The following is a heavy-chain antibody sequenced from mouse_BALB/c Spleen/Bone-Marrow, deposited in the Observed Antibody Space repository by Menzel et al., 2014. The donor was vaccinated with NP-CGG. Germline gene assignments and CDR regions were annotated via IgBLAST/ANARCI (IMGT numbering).Heavy chain of an antibody. CDR1: GFSLTSYG. CDR2: IWAGGST. V-gene: IGHV2-9*02. J-gene: IGHJ4*01. CDR3: ARDRSYYGMDY. Sequence: QVQLQQSGPGLVAPSQSLSITCTVSGFSLTSYGVHWVRQPPGKGLEWLGVIWAGGSTNYNSALMSRLSISKGNSKSQVFLKMNSLQTDDTAMYYCARDRSYYGMDYWGQGTSVTVSS.